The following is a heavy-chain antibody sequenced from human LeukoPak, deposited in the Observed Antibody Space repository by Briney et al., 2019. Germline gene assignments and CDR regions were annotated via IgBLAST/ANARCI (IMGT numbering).Heavy chain of an antibody. V-gene: IGHV3-23*01. CDR3: AKGYSPKYYFDY. Sequence: GGSLRLSCAASGFTFSSYTMSWVRKAPGKGLEWVSTISSSGGSTYYADSVKGRFTISRDNSKNTLYLQMNSLRAEDTAVYYCAKGYSPKYYFDYWGQGTLVTVSS. D-gene: IGHD6-13*01. CDR2: ISSSGGST. CDR1: GFTFSSYT. J-gene: IGHJ4*02.